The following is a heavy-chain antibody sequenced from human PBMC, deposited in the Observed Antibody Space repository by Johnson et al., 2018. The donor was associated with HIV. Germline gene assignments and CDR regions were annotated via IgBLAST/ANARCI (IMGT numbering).Heavy chain of an antibody. D-gene: IGHD5-24*01. CDR2: ISGSGGST. V-gene: IGHV3-23*04. CDR3: AKDQGIEMAGYDGFDI. Sequence: VQLVESGGGLVQPGGSLRLSCAASGFTFSSYAMSWVRQAPGKGLEWVSAISGSGGSTYYADSVKGRFTISRDNSENTLYLQMNSLRAEDTAVYYCAKDQGIEMAGYDGFDIWGQGTMVTVSS. CDR1: GFTFSSYA. J-gene: IGHJ3*02.